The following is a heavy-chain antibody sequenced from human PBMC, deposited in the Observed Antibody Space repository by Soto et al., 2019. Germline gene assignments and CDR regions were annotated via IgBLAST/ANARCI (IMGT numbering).Heavy chain of an antibody. CDR2: ITWNTNNI. V-gene: IGHV3-9*01. CDR1: GFTFGDFA. CDR3: AKSSSVGANYLDF. D-gene: IGHD1-26*01. Sequence: GGSLRLSCAASGFTFGDFAMHWVRQAPGRGLEWVAGITWNTNNIDYADSVKGRFTISRDNAKNSLFLQMNSLRPEDTAFYYCAKSSSVGANYLDFWGQGTLVTVSS. J-gene: IGHJ4*02.